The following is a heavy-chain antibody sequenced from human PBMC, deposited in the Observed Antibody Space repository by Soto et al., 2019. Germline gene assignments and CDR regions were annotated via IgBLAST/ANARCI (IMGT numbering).Heavy chain of an antibody. CDR1: GSTFNNAW. CDR3: ATAETCYDSSSFGY. D-gene: IGHD3-22*01. Sequence: VGSLRLSCVASGSTFNNAWMNWVRQAPGKGLEWVGRIKSKTDGGTTDYAALVKGRFTISRDDPKTTLYLQMNGLKTEDTAVYCCATAETCYDSSSFGYWGQGTLVIVSS. J-gene: IGHJ4*02. V-gene: IGHV3-15*01. CDR2: IKSKTDGGTT.